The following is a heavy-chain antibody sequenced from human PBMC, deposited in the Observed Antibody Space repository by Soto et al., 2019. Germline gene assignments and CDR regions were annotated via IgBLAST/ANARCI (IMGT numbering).Heavy chain of an antibody. CDR3: ARERDCTNGVCRDYYGMDV. J-gene: IGHJ6*02. D-gene: IGHD2-8*01. V-gene: IGHV3-30-3*01. CDR2: ISYDGSNK. Sequence: QVQLVESGGGVVQPGRSLRLSCAASGFTFSSYAMHWVRQAPGKGPEWVAVISYDGSNKYYADSVKGRFTISRDNSKNTLYLQMNSLRAEDTAVYYCARERDCTNGVCRDYYGMDVWGQGTTVTVSS. CDR1: GFTFSSYA.